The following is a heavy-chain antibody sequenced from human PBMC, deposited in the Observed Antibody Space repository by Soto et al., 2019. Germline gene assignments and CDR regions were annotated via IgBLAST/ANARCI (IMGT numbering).Heavy chain of an antibody. CDR2: INTDGSTT. Sequence: EVQLVESGGGLVQPGGSLRLSCAASEFTFNNYWMHWVRQVPGKGLEWVSRINTDGSTTNYADSVMGRFTISRDNADNTVYLQMNSLRAEDTAVYYCARGIYLTYGLDVWGQGATVTVSS. CDR1: EFTFNNYW. V-gene: IGHV3-74*01. J-gene: IGHJ6*02. CDR3: ARGIYLTYGLDV. D-gene: IGHD3-16*02.